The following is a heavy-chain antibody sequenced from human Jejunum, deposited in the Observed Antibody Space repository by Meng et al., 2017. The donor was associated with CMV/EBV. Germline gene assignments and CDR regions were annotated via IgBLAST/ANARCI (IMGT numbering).Heavy chain of an antibody. CDR1: GGSLTGYY. Sequence: CAVSGGSLTGYYCSWIRQPPEKGLEWIGEINYSESTNYNPSIKSRVTISVDTYKNQCSLKLRSVTAADTGVYYCARRVGSGKYYFDYWSQGTLVTVSS. V-gene: IGHV4-34*01. CDR3: ARRVGSGKYYFDY. CDR2: INYSEST. J-gene: IGHJ4*02. D-gene: IGHD3-10*01.